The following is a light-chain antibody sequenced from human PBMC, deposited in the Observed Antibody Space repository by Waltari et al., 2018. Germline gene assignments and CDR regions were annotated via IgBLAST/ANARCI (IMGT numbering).Light chain of an antibody. CDR3: QQTNNSPYT. J-gene: IGKJ2*01. CDR1: QDIGRW. V-gene: IGKV1-12*01. Sequence: DIQMTQSPSSVSASVGDSVTITCRASQDIGRWLAWYQQKPGKAPNLGSYAAFSLQGGVPSRFSGGRSGTDFTLTISGLQPGDFATYYCQQTNNSPYTFGQGTKLEIK. CDR2: AAF.